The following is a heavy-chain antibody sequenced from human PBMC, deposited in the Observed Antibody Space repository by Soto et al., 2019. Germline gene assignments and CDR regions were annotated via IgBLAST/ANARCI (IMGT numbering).Heavy chain of an antibody. V-gene: IGHV2-5*02. CDR2: IYWDDDK. Sequence: LKELGPRPVNPTRPSTRTSTSPGSSPSPSGWVGGGTRQPPGKAREWLALIYWDDDKRYSPSLKSRLTITKDTSKNQVVLTMTNMDPVDTATYYCAYSRYTGSGVDYWGQGTLVTVSS. J-gene: IGHJ4*02. CDR1: GSSPSPSGWV. CDR3: AYSRYTGSGVDY. D-gene: IGHD3-10*01.